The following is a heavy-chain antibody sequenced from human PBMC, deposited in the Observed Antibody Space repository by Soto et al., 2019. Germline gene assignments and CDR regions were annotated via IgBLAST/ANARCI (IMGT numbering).Heavy chain of an antibody. J-gene: IGHJ4*02. Sequence: QVQLVQSGAEVKKPGASVKVSCKASGYTFTSYDINWVRQATGQGLEWMGWMNPNSGNTVYAQKFQGRVTMTRNTXXXXXXXXXSSLRSEDTAVYYCARERSYGLDYWGQGTLVTVSS. CDR3: ARERSYGLDY. CDR1: GYTFTSYD. CDR2: MNPNSGNT. D-gene: IGHD5-18*01. V-gene: IGHV1-8*01.